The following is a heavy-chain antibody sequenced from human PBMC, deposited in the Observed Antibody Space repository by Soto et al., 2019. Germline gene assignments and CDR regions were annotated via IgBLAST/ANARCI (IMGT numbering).Heavy chain of an antibody. CDR3: ARDGPITMIPPRRWFDP. CDR2: IYYSGST. J-gene: IGHJ5*02. D-gene: IGHD3-22*01. CDR1: GGSISSGGYY. Sequence: PSETLSLTCTVSGGSISSGGYYWSWIRQHPGKGLEWIGYIYYSGSTYYNPSLKSRVTISVDTSKNQFSLKLSSVTAADTAVYYCARDGPITMIPPRRWFDPWGQGTLVTVS. V-gene: IGHV4-31*03.